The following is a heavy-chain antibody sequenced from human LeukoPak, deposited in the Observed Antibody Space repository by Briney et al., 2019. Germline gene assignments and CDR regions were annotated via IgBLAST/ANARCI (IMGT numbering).Heavy chain of an antibody. CDR2: IYYSGST. J-gene: IGHJ4*02. V-gene: IGHV4-39*02. CDR1: GGSISSSSYY. Sequence: KASETLSLTCTVSGGSISSSSYYWGWIRQPPGKGLEWIGSIYYSGSTYYNPSLKSRVTISVDTSKNQFSLKLSSVTAADTAVYYCAREGEIAAAGTFRHWGQGTLVTVSS. D-gene: IGHD6-13*01. CDR3: AREGEIAAAGTFRH.